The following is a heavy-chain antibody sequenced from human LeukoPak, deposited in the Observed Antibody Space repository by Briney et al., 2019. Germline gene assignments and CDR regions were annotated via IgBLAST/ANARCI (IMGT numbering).Heavy chain of an antibody. V-gene: IGHV1-18*01. CDR1: GYTFTSYG. J-gene: IGHJ6*02. CDR2: ISAYNGNT. Sequence: ASVKVSCKASGYTFTSYGISWVRQAPGQGLEWMGWISAYNGNTNYAQKLQGRVTMTTVTSTSTAYMELRSLRSDDTAVYYCARNFYYYYYGMDVWGQGTTVTVSS. CDR3: ARNFYYYYYGMDV.